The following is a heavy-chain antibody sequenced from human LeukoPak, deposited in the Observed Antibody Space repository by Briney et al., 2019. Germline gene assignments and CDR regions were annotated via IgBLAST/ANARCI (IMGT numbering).Heavy chain of an antibody. CDR2: ISGSGGST. D-gene: IGHD3-22*01. Sequence: GGSLRLSCAASGFTFSKYAMSWVRQAPGKGLKWISGISGSGGSTDYADSVKGRFTISRDNSNNSLYLLMNSLRAEGTATYYCVKESQYFFDNRSPTYFDHWGRGTLVTVSS. J-gene: IGHJ4*02. CDR3: VKESQYFFDNRSPTYFDH. CDR1: GFTFSKYA. V-gene: IGHV3-23*01.